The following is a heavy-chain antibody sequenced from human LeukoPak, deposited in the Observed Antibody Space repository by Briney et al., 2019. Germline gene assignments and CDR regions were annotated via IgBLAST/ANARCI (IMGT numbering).Heavy chain of an antibody. D-gene: IGHD3-9*01. CDR2: IIPIFGTA. J-gene: IGHJ6*04. CDR1: GGTFSSYA. Sequence: GASVKVSCKASGGTFSSYAISWVRQAPGQGLEWMGGIIPIFGTATYAQKFQGRVTITADESTSTAYMELSSLRSEDTAVYYCARLLRYFDRAYGMDVWGKGTTVTVSS. V-gene: IGHV1-69*13. CDR3: ARLLRYFDRAYGMDV.